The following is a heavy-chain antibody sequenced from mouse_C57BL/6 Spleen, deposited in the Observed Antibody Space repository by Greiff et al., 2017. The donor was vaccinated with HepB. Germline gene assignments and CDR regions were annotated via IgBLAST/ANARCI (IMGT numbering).Heavy chain of an antibody. CDR2: INPGSGGT. Sequence: VQLVESGAELVRPGTSVKVSCKASGYAFTNYLIEWVKQRPGQGLEWIGVINPGSGGTNYNEKFKGKAPLTADKSSSTAYMQLSSLTSEDSAVYFCARRDYYGSRGFDYWGQGTTLTVSS. D-gene: IGHD1-1*01. J-gene: IGHJ2*01. CDR3: ARRDYYGSRGFDY. V-gene: IGHV1-54*01. CDR1: GYAFTNYL.